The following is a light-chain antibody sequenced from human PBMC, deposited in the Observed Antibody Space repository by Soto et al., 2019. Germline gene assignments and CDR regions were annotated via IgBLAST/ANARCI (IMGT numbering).Light chain of an antibody. CDR1: QSVSSY. V-gene: IGKV3-11*01. CDR3: QQRSNWSTWT. J-gene: IGKJ1*01. CDR2: DAS. Sequence: EIVLTQSPATPSLSPGERATLSCRASQSVSSYLAWYQQKPGQAPRLLIYDASNRATGIPARFSGSGSGTDFTLTISSLEPEDFAVYYCQQRSNWSTWTFGQGTKVEIK.